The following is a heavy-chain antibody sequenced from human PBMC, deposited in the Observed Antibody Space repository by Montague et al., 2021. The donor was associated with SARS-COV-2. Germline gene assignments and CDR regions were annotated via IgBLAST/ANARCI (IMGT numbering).Heavy chain of an antibody. J-gene: IGHJ4*02. CDR1: GFSLSTSGMC. V-gene: IGHV2-70*01. D-gene: IGHD4-23*01. Sequence: PALGKPTQTLTRTCTFSGFSLSTSGMCVSWIRQPPGKALEWLTLIDWDDDKYYSTSLKTRLTISKDTSKNQVVLTMTNMDPVDTATYYCARSYGTTVVTRAFDYWGQGTLVTVSS. CDR2: IDWDDDK. CDR3: ARSYGTTVVTRAFDY.